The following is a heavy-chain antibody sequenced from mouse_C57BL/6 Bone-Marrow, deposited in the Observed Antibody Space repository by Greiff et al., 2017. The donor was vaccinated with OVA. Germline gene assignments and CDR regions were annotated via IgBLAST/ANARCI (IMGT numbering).Heavy chain of an antibody. Sequence: EVKVVESGGDLVKPGGSLKLSCAASGFTFSSYGMSWVRQTPDKRLEWVATISSGGSYTYYPDSVKGRFTISRDNAKNTLYLQMSSLKSEDTAMYYCARPYYYGSSYGYFDFWGTGTTVTVSA. CDR1: GFTFSSYG. CDR2: ISSGGSYT. CDR3: ARPYYYGSSYGYFDF. J-gene: IGHJ1*03. D-gene: IGHD1-1*01. V-gene: IGHV5-6*01.